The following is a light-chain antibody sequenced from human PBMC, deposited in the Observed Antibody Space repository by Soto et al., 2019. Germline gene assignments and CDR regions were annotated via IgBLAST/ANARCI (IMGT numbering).Light chain of an antibody. Sequence: EIVFTQSPGTLSLSPGERATLSCRASQSVSSSYLAWYQQKPGQAPRLLIYGASSRATGIPDRFSGSGSGTDFTLTISRLEPEDFAVYYCQQYGSSPCTFGPGT. CDR1: QSVSSSY. V-gene: IGKV3-20*01. J-gene: IGKJ3*01. CDR2: GAS. CDR3: QQYGSSPCT.